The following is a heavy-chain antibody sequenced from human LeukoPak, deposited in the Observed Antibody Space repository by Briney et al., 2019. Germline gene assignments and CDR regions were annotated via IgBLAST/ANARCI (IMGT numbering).Heavy chain of an antibody. D-gene: IGHD1-7*01. J-gene: IGHJ4*02. CDR2: INHSGST. V-gene: IGHV4-39*07. CDR1: GGSISSSSYY. CDR3: ARVRMWNYGTRFDY. Sequence: SETLSLTCTVSGGSISSSSYYWSWIRQPPGKGLEWIGEINHSGSTNYNPSLKSRVTISVDTSKNQFSLKLSSVTAADTAVYHCARVRMWNYGTRFDYWGQGTQVTVTS.